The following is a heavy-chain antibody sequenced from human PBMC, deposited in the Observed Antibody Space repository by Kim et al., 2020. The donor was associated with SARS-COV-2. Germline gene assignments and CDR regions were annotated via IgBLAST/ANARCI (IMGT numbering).Heavy chain of an antibody. J-gene: IGHJ6*02. CDR1: GFTFSSYA. CDR2: ISYDGSNK. CDR3: AREILIAAAGGRLGYYGMDV. V-gene: IGHV3-30*04. Sequence: GGSLRLSCAASGFTFSSYAMHWVRQAPGKGLEWVAVISYDGSNKYYADSVKGRFTISRDNSKNTLYLQMNSLRAKDTAVYYCAREILIAAAGGRLGYYGMDVWGQGTTVTVSS. D-gene: IGHD6-13*01.